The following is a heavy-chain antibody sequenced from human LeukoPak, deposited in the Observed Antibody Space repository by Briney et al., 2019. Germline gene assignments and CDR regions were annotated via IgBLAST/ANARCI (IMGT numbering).Heavy chain of an antibody. J-gene: IGHJ2*01. CDR3: ARLGGMTTRTRAFDL. CDR2: IYYSGST. V-gene: IGHV4-59*01. Sequence: PSETLSLTCTVSGGSISSYYWSWIRQPPGKGLEWIGYIYYSGSTNYNPSLKSRVTISVDTSKNQFSLKLSSVTAADTAVYYCARLGGMTTRTRAFDLWGRGTLVTVSS. D-gene: IGHD2-2*01. CDR1: GGSISSYY.